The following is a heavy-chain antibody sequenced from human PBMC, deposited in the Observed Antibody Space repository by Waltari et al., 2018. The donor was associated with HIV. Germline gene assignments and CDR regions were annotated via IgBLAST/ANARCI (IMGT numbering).Heavy chain of an antibody. J-gene: IGHJ3*02. CDR2: VNHIGTA. V-gene: IGHV4-34*01. CDR1: GGSFSGYY. Sequence: HVQLRQWGAGLLKPSETLSRTCAVYGGSFSGYYWSWLRQPPGKGPEWLGEVNHIGTANYNPSLKSRVTCSVDPSKSQFSLRLTSVTAADTAVYYCARLRVGATCEDALDIWAQGAMVTVSS. CDR3: ARLRVGATCEDALDI. D-gene: IGHD1-26*01.